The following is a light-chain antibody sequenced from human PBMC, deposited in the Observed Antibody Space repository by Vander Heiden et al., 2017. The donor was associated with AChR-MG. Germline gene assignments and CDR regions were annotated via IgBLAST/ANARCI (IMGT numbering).Light chain of an antibody. J-gene: IGKJ4*01. V-gene: IGKV1-8*01. CDR2: AAS. CDR3: QQYYSYPLLT. Sequence: AIRMTQSPSSFSASTGDRVTITCRASQGISSYLALYQQKPGNAPKLLIYAASTLQSGVPSRFSGSGSGTDFTLTISCLQSEDFATYYCQQYYSYPLLTFGGGTKVEIK. CDR1: QGISSY.